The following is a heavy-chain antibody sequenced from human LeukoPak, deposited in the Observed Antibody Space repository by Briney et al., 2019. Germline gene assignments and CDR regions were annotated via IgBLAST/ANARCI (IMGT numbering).Heavy chain of an antibody. CDR2: IYYSGST. V-gene: IGHV4-59*01. D-gene: IGHD3-22*01. J-gene: IGHJ3*02. CDR3: ARGLYYYDSSGLI. CDR1: GGSLSRYY. Sequence: PSETLSLTCTDSGGSLSRYYWSWVRQPPGKGREWGGYIYYSGSTNYNPSLKCRVTISVDTSKNQFSLKLSSVPAADTAVYYCARGLYYYDSSGLIWGQGTMVTVSS.